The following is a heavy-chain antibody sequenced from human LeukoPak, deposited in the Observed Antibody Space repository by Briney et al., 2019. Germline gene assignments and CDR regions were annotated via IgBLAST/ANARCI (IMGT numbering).Heavy chain of an antibody. J-gene: IGHJ4*01. CDR1: GFTFSSYG. CDR2: ISYDGSNK. V-gene: IGHV3-30*03. Sequence: QPGRSLRLSCAASGFTFSSYGMHWVRQAPGKGLEWGAVISYDGSNKYYADSVKGRFTISRYNSKNTLYLQMNSLRAEDTAVYYCTYYGSGSYYKPAIYWGQGTLVTVSS. D-gene: IGHD3-10*01. CDR3: TYYGSGSYYKPAIY.